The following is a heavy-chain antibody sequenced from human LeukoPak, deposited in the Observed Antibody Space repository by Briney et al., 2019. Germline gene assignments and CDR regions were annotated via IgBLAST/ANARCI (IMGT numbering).Heavy chain of an antibody. V-gene: IGHV3-23*01. D-gene: IGHD3-10*02. J-gene: IGHJ6*04. CDR3: ARDLHYYVAMDV. CDR2: IGSDNKP. CDR1: GFTFSAYA. Sequence: GGSQWLSCEASGFTFSAYAMTWVRQAPGQGLEWVSSIGSDNKPHYSESVKGRFAISRDNSKSMLFLQLNSLRAEDTALYYCARDLHYYVAMDVSGDGNTVTVSS.